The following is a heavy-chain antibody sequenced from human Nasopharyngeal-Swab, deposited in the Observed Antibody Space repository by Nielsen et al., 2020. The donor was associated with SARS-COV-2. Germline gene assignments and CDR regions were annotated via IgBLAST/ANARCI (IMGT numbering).Heavy chain of an antibody. D-gene: IGHD3-3*01. J-gene: IGHJ6*03. V-gene: IGHV3-74*01. CDR2: INSDGSST. CDR3: ASRSDYDFWSGYPNRDYYYMDV. CDR1: GISFSSDW. Sequence: GSSLNISCASSGISFSSDWMHLVRPAPRKLLVWVSRINSDGSSTSYADSVKGRFTISRDNAKNTLYLQMNSLRAEDTAVYYCASRSDYDFWSGYPNRDYYYMDVWGKGTTVTVSS.